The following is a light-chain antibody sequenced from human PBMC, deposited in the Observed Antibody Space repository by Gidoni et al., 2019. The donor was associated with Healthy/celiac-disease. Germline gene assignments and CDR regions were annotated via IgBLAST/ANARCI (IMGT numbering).Light chain of an antibody. CDR3: QQSYSTPYT. Sequence: DIQMTQSPSSLSASVGDRVTITCRASQSISSYLNWYQQKPGKAPKLLIYAASSFQSGVPSRFRCSGSGTDCTLTISSLQPEDFATYYCQQSYSTPYTFGQGTKLEIK. J-gene: IGKJ2*01. V-gene: IGKV1-39*01. CDR1: QSISSY. CDR2: AAS.